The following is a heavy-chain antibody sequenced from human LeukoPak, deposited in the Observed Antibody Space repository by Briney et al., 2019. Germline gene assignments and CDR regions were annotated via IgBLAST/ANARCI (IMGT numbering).Heavy chain of an antibody. D-gene: IGHD5/OR15-5a*01. Sequence: GGSLRLPCAASGFTYRDYDMHWVRQVPGRGLEWVSAIGIGDDTHYPDSVKGRFTISRENAKNSLYLQMNTLRDGDTAVYYCIRGGIRVSGIDAFDIWGQGTMVTVSS. V-gene: IGHV3-13*01. J-gene: IGHJ3*02. CDR3: IRGGIRVSGIDAFDI. CDR1: GFTYRDYD. CDR2: IGIGDDT.